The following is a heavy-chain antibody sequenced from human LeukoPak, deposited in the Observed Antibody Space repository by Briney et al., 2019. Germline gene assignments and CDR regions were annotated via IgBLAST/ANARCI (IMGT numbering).Heavy chain of an antibody. CDR3: ARAHLTTVRGVIMSLSDWFDP. J-gene: IGHJ5*02. D-gene: IGHD3-10*01. V-gene: IGHV1-2*02. CDR2: INPISGGT. CDR1: GYTFSGYY. Sequence: ASVKVSCKTSGYTFSGYYMHWVRQAPGQGLEWMGWINPISGGTNFAQKFQVRVTMTRDTSISTAYMELSRLTSDDTAVYFCARAHLTTVRGVIMSLSDWFDPWGQGTLVTVSS.